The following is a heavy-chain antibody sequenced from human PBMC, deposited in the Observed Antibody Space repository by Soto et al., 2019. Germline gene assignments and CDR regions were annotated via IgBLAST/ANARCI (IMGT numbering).Heavy chain of an antibody. Sequence: SETLSLTCTVSGGSISSYYWSWIRQPPGKGLEWIGYIYYSGSTNYNPSLKSRVTISVDTSKNQFSLKLSSVTAADTAVYYCARGVNYGDYYYYMDVWGKGTTVTVSS. D-gene: IGHD4-17*01. CDR1: GGSISSYY. CDR3: ARGVNYGDYYYYMDV. J-gene: IGHJ6*03. CDR2: IYYSGST. V-gene: IGHV4-59*01.